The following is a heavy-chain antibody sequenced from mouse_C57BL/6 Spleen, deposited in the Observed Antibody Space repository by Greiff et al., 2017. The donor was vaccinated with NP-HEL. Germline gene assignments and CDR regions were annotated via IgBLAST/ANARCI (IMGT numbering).Heavy chain of an antibody. CDR2: IYPGDGDT. CDR1: GYAFSSSW. J-gene: IGHJ2*01. Sequence: QVQLKQSGPELVKPGASVKISCKASGYAFSSSWMNWVKQRPGKGLEWIGRIYPGDGDTNYNGKFKGKATLTADKSSSTAYMQLSSLTSEDSAVYCCAREGEIYYDYDGKGFDYWGQGTTLTVSS. V-gene: IGHV1-82*01. CDR3: AREGEIYYDYDGKGFDY. D-gene: IGHD2-4*01.